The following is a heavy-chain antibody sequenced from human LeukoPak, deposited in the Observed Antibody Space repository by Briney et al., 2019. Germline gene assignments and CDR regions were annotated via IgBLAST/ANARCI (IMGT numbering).Heavy chain of an antibody. J-gene: IGHJ6*02. CDR2: ISYDGSNK. CDR3: ARDRPTSSSGWYGYYYYYYGMDV. CDR1: GFTFSSYA. V-gene: IGHV3-30-3*01. D-gene: IGHD6-19*01. Sequence: GGSLRLSCPASGFTFSSYAMHWVRQAPGKGLEWVAVISYDGSNKYYADSVKGRFTISRDNSKNTLYLQMNSLRAEDTAVYYCARDRPTSSSGWYGYYYYYYGMDVWGQGTTVTVSS.